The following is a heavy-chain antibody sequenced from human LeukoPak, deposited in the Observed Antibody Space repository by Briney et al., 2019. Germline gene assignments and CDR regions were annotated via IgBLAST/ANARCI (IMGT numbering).Heavy chain of an antibody. Sequence: GGSLRLSCAASGFTFSSYAMHWVRQAPGKGLEWEAVISYDGSNKYYADSVKGRFTISRDNSKNTLYLQMNSLRAEDTAVYYCARDTDYLDYWGQGTLVTVSS. CDR1: GFTFSSYA. J-gene: IGHJ4*02. V-gene: IGHV3-30*04. CDR2: ISYDGSNK. CDR3: ARDTDYLDY. D-gene: IGHD4-11*01.